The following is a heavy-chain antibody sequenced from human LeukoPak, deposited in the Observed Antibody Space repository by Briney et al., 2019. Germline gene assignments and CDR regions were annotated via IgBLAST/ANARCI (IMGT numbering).Heavy chain of an antibody. CDR2: IVWDGEH. Sequence: ESGPALVKPTQTLTLTCTFSGFSLSTSAMCVSWIRQPPGKALEWLERIVWDGEHNCSTSVKTRLTISKDNSKHLQVLTMTNMDPVDEPTDSCGRIEYYDILTCYPYWFDYWGQGTLVSVS. J-gene: IGHJ4*02. V-gene: IGHV2-70*11. D-gene: IGHD3-9*01. CDR1: GFSLSTSAMC. CDR3: GRIEYYDILTCYPYWFDY.